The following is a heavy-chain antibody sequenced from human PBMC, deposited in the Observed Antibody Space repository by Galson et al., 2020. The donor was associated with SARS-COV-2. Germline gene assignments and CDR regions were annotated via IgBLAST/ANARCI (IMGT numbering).Heavy chain of an antibody. J-gene: IGHJ4*02. CDR2: ISGSSGTT. Sequence: ASVKVSCKTSGYNFVSNGISWIRQAPGQGPEWMGWISGSSGTTKYAQNFQDRVTMTLDTSTTTAYMEMRSLKSDDTAMYYCARSPGSYFPFDSWGQGTQVTVSS. V-gene: IGHV1-18*01. CDR1: GYNFVSNG. CDR3: ARSPGSYFPFDS. D-gene: IGHD1-26*01.